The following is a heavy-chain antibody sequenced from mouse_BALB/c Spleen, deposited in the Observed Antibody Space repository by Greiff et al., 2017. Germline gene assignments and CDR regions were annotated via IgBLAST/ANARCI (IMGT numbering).Heavy chain of an antibody. J-gene: IGHJ2*01. CDR3: AGLPDY. CDR2: ISSGSSTI. D-gene: IGHD3-1*01. V-gene: IGHV5-17*02. CDR1: GFTFSSFG. Sequence: DVKLVVSGGGLVQPGGSRKLSCAASGFTFSSFGMHWVRQAPEKGLEWVAYISSGSSTIYYADTVKGRFTISRDNPKNTLFLQMTSLRSEDTAMYYCAGLPDYWGQGTTLTVSS.